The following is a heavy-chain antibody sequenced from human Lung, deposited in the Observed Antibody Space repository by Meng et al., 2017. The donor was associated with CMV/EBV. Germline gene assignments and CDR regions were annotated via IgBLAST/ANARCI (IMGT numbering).Heavy chain of an antibody. CDR2: ISETSSYI. J-gene: IGHJ4*02. V-gene: IGHV3-21*01. CDR1: GFTFNSYA. Sequence: GVLKISCAASGFTFNSYAMNWVRQAPGKGLEWVSYISETSSYIYYADSVKGRFTISRDNANNSLYLQMSSLRAEDTALYYCVRDWKYSWGQGTLVTVSS. D-gene: IGHD1-1*01. CDR3: VRDWKYS.